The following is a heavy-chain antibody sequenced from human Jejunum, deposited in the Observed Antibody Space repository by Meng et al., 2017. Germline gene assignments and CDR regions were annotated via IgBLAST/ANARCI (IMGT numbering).Heavy chain of an antibody. CDR3: ARGDDWAKSGNF. Sequence: QLAQGGAGTLKPTEDLSLTRAVYGGSFSDHDLTGIRQPPGKGLEWIGEIHPSGRTYYSPSLQSRVTITLDTSKNQFSLTLNSVTAADTAVYYCARGDDWAKSGNFWGQGTLVTVSS. CDR1: GGSFSDHD. J-gene: IGHJ4*02. D-gene: IGHD3-9*01. CDR2: IHPSGRT. V-gene: IGHV4-34*01.